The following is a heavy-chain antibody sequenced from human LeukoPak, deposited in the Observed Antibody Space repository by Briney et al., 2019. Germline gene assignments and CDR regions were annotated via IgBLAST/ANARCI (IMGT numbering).Heavy chain of an antibody. D-gene: IGHD3-22*01. Sequence: ASVKVSCKASGYTFTSYDINWVRQATGQGLEWMGWMNPNSGNTGHAQKFQGRVTMTRNTSISTACMELSSLRSEDTAVYYCARVPIYDSSPEGYWGQGTLVTVSS. J-gene: IGHJ4*02. V-gene: IGHV1-8*01. CDR2: MNPNSGNT. CDR1: GYTFTSYD. CDR3: ARVPIYDSSPEGY.